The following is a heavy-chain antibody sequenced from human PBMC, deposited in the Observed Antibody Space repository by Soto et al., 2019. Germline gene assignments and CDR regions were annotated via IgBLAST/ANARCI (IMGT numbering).Heavy chain of an antibody. V-gene: IGHV3-30-3*01. CDR1: GFMFSDYA. CDR3: ARDGTVYNGMGYLPH. D-gene: IGHD1-1*01. J-gene: IGHJ1*01. CDR2: ISYDGNNK. Sequence: QVQLVESGGGVVQPGRSLRLSCAASGFMFSDYALHWVRQAPGKGLEWVAVISYDGNNKYYGDSVKGRFTISRDSSKNTVYLHMNSLRAEDTVVYCCARDGTVYNGMGYLPHWGQCTLFTVSS.